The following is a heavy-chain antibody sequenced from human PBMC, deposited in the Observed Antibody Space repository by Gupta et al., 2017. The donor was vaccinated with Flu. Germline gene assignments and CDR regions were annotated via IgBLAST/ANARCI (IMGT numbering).Heavy chain of an antibody. CDR1: GFTFRDYD. J-gene: IGHJ5*02. CDR3: ERGHWDP. CDR2: MSSSGGP. V-gene: IGHV3-48*03. Sequence: VQLVESAGALVQPGWSLGLSGAASGFTFRDYDVRWVRKAPGKALELLSFMSSSGGPSYTDPVKCCFTMSRDNAKNSVYPQMDSLRVEDTAFYYCERGHWDPWGNGNLVNV.